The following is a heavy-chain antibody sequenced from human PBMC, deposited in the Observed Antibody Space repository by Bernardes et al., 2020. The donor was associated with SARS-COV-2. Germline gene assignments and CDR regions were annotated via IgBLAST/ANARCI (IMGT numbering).Heavy chain of an antibody. CDR3: ATEDGEWLES. V-gene: IGHV3-33*01. CDR1: GFTFRDYT. Sequence: GGSLRASCAASGFTFRDYTMHWVRQAPGKGREWVAVIWHDGSREYYVDSVKGRFAISRDNSNNTLYLQMNNLRVEDTALYRCATEDGEWLESWGQGTLVTVSS. J-gene: IGHJ5*01. D-gene: IGHD4-17*01. CDR2: IWHDGSRE.